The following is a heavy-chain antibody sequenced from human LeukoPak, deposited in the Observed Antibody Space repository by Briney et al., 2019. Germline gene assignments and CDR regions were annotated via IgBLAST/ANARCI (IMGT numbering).Heavy chain of an antibody. J-gene: IGHJ1*01. Sequence: SETLSLTCTVSGGSISSGDYYWSWIRQPPGKGLEWIGYIYYSGSTYYNPSLKSRVTISVDTSKSQFSLKLSSVTAADTAVYYCARGHSSSWYDKYFQHWGQGTLVTVSS. CDR2: IYYSGST. V-gene: IGHV4-30-4*01. CDR1: GGSISSGDYY. CDR3: ARGHSSSWYDKYFQH. D-gene: IGHD6-13*01.